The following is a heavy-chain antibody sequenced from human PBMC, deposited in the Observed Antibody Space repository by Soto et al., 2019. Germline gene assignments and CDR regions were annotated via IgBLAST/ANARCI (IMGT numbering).Heavy chain of an antibody. J-gene: IGHJ4*02. CDR1: GFTFRNYC. CDR3: VRSLTTVTQEVY. D-gene: IGHD4-17*01. V-gene: IGHV3-48*04. Sequence: PGGSLRLSCAASGFTFRNYCLNWVRQAPGKGLEWIAHISSSDNVMFYADSVRGRFTISRDNAKNSLFLHMNSLRAEDTAVYYCVRSLTTVTQEVYWGQGTLVTVSS. CDR2: ISSSDNVM.